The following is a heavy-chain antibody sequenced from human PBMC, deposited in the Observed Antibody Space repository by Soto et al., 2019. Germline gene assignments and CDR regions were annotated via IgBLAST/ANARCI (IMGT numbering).Heavy chain of an antibody. D-gene: IGHD3-22*01. J-gene: IGHJ1*01. CDR1: GFTFSSYS. Sequence: EVQLVESGGGLVQPGGSLRLSCAASGFTFSSYSMNWVRQAPGKGLEWVSYISSSSSTIYYADSVKGRFTISRDNAKNSLYLQMNSLRDEDTAVYYCARFGGTYYYDSSGYYNAEYFQHWGQGTLVTVSS. CDR3: ARFGGTYYYDSSGYYNAEYFQH. V-gene: IGHV3-48*02. CDR2: ISSSSSTI.